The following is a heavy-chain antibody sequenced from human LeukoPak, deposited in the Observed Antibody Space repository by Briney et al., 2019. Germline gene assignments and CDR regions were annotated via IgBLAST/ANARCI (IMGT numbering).Heavy chain of an antibody. CDR2: IYTSGST. V-gene: IGHV4-61*02. CDR1: GGSISSGSYY. Sequence: PSETLSLTCTVSGGSISSGSYYWSWIRQPAGKGLEWIGRIYTSGSTNYNPSLKSRVTISVDTSKNQFSLKLSSVTAADTAVYYYAGDYYDSSGYYYWGQGTLVTVSS. CDR3: AGDYYDSSGYYY. D-gene: IGHD3-22*01. J-gene: IGHJ4*02.